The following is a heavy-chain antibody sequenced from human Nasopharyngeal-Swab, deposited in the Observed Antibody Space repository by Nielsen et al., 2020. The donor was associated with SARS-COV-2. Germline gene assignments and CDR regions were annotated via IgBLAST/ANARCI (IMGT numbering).Heavy chain of an antibody. D-gene: IGHD6-19*01. V-gene: IGHV3-23*03. CDR1: GFTFSSYA. CDR2: IYSSGSST. J-gene: IGHJ4*02. CDR3: AKVGYSSGWTGGYFDY. Sequence: GESLKISCAASGFTFSSYAMSWVRQAPGKGLEWVSVIYSSGSSTYYADSVKGRFTISRDNSKNTLYLQMNSLRAEDTAVYYCAKVGYSSGWTGGYFDYWGQGTLVTVSS.